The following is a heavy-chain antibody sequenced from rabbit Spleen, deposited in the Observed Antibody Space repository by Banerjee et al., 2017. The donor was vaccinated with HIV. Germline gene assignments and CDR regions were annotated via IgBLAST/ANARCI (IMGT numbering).Heavy chain of an antibody. CDR3: ARAIYVGFAGYGYAPHYFNL. CDR1: GFSLDSDYV. D-gene: IGHD6-1*01. J-gene: IGHJ4*01. Sequence: QEQLEESGGGLVQPEGSLTLTCTASGFSLDSDYVMCWVRQAPGTGLEWIAYIYPDYGSTNYASWVNGRFTISLDNAQNTVFLQMTSLTAADTATYFCARAIYVGFAGYGYAPHYFNLWGPGTLVTVS. CDR2: IYPDYGST. V-gene: IGHV1S47*01.